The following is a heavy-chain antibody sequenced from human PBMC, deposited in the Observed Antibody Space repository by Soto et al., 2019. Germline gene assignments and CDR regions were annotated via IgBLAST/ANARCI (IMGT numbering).Heavy chain of an antibody. V-gene: IGHV3-30*18. CDR1: GFTFSSYG. Sequence: GGSLRLSCAASGFTFSSYGMHWVRQAPGKGLEWVAVISYDGSNKYYADSVKGRFTISRDNSKNTLYLQMNSLRAEDTAVYYCAKDNGNTVTTVYYYYYMDVWGKGTTVTVSS. J-gene: IGHJ6*03. CDR3: AKDNGNTVTTVYYYYYMDV. CDR2: ISYDGSNK. D-gene: IGHD4-17*01.